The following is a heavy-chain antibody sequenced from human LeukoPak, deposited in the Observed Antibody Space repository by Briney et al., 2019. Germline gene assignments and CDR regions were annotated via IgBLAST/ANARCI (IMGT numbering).Heavy chain of an antibody. CDR1: GGSISSYY. J-gene: IGHJ4*02. Sequence: SETLSLTCTVSGGSISSYYWSWIRQPPGKGLEWIGYIYYSGSTNYNPSLKSRVTISVDTSKNQFSLKLSSVTAAGTAVYYCARDVDTAMGYDYWGQGTLVTVSS. V-gene: IGHV4-59*01. CDR3: ARDVDTAMGYDY. CDR2: IYYSGST. D-gene: IGHD5-18*01.